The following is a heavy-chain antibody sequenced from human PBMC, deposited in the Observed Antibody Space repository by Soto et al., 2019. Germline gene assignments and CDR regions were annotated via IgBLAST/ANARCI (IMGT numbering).Heavy chain of an antibody. V-gene: IGHV1-2*02. Sequence: QVQLVQSGAEVKKPGASVTVSCKASGYTFTSYYMHWVRQAPGQGLEWMGWINPDSGVTYYPHKFQDRVTMTRDTSISTAYMELSRLTSDDTALYYCVRDRGVRDVWGQGTTVIVYS. CDR3: VRDRGVRDV. CDR1: GYTFTSYY. J-gene: IGHJ6*02. D-gene: IGHD2-8*01. CDR2: INPDSGVT.